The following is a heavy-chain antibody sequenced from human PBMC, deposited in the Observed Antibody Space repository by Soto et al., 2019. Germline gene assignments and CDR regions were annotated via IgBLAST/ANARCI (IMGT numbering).Heavy chain of an antibody. CDR2: ITGSGDNT. CDR1: GFTFSTYA. Sequence: GGSLRLSCEASGFTFSTYAMNWVRQAPGKGLESVSSITGSGDNTYYADSVKGRFTISRDNSKNTLYLQMNSLSAEDAAVYYCAKRTSSFYFDYWGQGMLVTVSS. J-gene: IGHJ4*02. CDR3: AKRTSSFYFDY. V-gene: IGHV3-23*01. D-gene: IGHD2-2*01.